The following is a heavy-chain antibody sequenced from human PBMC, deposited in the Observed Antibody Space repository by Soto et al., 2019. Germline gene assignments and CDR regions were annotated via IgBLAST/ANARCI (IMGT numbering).Heavy chain of an antibody. CDR2: IYYSGST. CDR1: GGSISSSSYY. D-gene: IGHD3-16*01. J-gene: IGHJ5*02. Sequence: SETLSLTCTVSGGSISSSSYYWGWIRQPPGKGLEWIGSIYYSGSTYYNPSLKSRVTISVDTSKNQFSLKLSSVTAADTAGYYCARVPLYDYVWGSLFDPWGQGTLVTSPQ. CDR3: ARVPLYDYVWGSLFDP. V-gene: IGHV4-39*01.